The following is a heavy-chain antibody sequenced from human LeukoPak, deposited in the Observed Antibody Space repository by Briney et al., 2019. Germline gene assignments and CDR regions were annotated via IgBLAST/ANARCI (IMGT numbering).Heavy chain of an antibody. V-gene: IGHV4-59*01. J-gene: IGHJ4*02. CDR3: ARTSDPGYFDY. CDR2: IYYDGNT. CDR1: GGSMSSYF. Sequence: ASETLSLTCTVSGGSMSSYFWSWIRQPPGKGLEWIGYIYYDGNTNYNPSLKSRVTISVDTSKNQFSLKLTSVTAADTAVYFCARTSDPGYFDYWGQGTLVTVSS.